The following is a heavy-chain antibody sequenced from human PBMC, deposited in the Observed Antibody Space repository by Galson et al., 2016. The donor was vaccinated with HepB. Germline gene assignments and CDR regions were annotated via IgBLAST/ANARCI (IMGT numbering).Heavy chain of an antibody. CDR3: ARDVYYYGSGPDFSYGMDV. J-gene: IGHJ6*02. CDR1: GFTVSSNY. CDR2: IYSGGST. Sequence: LRLSCAASGFTVSSNYMSWVRQAPGKGLEWVSVIYSGGSTYYANSVRGRFTISRDNSKNTLDLQMNSLRAEDTAVYYCARDVYYYGSGPDFSYGMDVWGQATTVTVSS. V-gene: IGHV3-66*01. D-gene: IGHD3-10*01.